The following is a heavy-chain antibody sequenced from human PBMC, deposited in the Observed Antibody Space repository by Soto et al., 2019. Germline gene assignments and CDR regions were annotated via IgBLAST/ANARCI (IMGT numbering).Heavy chain of an antibody. CDR2: IKSKGGGETT. CDR1: GLTFVYAW. CDR3: XXXXXFGGELGS. D-gene: IGHD3-16*01. J-gene: IGHJ5*01. V-gene: IGHV3-15*07. Sequence: EVQLVESGGGLVRPGGSLRLSCRASGLTFVYAWMNWVRQAPGKGLEWVGRIKSKGGGETTDYAAPVKGRFTISRDDSXXXXXXXXXXLXXXXXXXXXXXXXXXFGGELGSWGQGTLVTVSS.